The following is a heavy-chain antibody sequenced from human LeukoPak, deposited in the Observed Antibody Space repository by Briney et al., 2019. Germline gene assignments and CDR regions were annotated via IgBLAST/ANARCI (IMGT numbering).Heavy chain of an antibody. J-gene: IGHJ5*02. Sequence: SETLSLTCTVSGGSISSGDYYWSWIRQPPGKGLEWIGYIYYSGSTYYNPSLKSRVTISVDTPKNQFSLKLSSVTAADTAVYYCARGVVPAAIDWFDPWGQGTLVTVSS. CDR2: IYYSGST. CDR3: ARGVVPAAIDWFDP. V-gene: IGHV4-30-4*01. CDR1: GGSISSGDYY. D-gene: IGHD2-2*02.